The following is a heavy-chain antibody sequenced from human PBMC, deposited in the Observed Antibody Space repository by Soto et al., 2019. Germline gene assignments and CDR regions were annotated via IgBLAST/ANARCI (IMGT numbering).Heavy chain of an antibody. J-gene: IGHJ3*02. Sequence: SETLSLTCTVSGGSISSYYWSWIRQPPGKGLEWIGYIYYSGSTNYNPSLKSRVTISVDTSKNQFSLKLSSVTAADTAVYYCARLSDYYDSSGYYYVGAFDIWGQGTMVTV. V-gene: IGHV4-59*01. CDR1: GGSISSYY. D-gene: IGHD3-22*01. CDR3: ARLSDYYDSSGYYYVGAFDI. CDR2: IYYSGST.